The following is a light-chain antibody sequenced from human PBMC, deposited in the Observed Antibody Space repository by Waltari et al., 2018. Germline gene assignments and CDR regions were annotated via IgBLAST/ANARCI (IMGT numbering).Light chain of an antibody. CDR3: VAWDDSLSGLWV. CDR1: CSNHGSNY. Sequence: QSVLTQSPSASGTPGQRVTIPCSGSCSNHGSNYVYWYQQLPGTAPKLLLYRSVQRPSGVPARFSGSKSGTSASLAISGLRSEDEGDYYCVAWDDSLSGLWVFGGGTKLTVL. CDR2: RSV. J-gene: IGLJ3*02. V-gene: IGLV1-47*01.